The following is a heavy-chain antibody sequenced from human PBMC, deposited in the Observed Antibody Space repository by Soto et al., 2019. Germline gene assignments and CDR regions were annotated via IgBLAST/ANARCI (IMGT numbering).Heavy chain of an antibody. Sequence: SETLSLTCTVSGGSISSSSYYWGWIRQPPGKGLEWIGSIYYSGSTYYNPSLKSRVTISVDTSKNQFSLKLSSVTAADTAVYYCASSWTPYYYYGMDVWGQGTTVNVSS. V-gene: IGHV4-39*01. CDR3: ASSWTPYYYYGMDV. D-gene: IGHD2-15*01. CDR2: IYYSGST. CDR1: GGSISSSSYY. J-gene: IGHJ6*02.